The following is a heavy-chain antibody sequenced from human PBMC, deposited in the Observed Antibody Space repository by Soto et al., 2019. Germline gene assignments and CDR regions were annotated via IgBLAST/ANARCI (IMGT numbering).Heavy chain of an antibody. CDR2: IYYSGST. CDR3: ARDMITFGGVIPRHAFDI. V-gene: IGHV4-31*03. CDR1: GGSISSGGYY. Sequence: SETLSLTCTVSGGSISSGGYYWSWIRQHPGKGLEWIGYIYYSGSTYYNPSPKSRVTISVDTSKNQFSLKLSSVTAADTAVYYCARDMITFGGVIPRHAFDIWGQGTMVTVSS. D-gene: IGHD3-16*02. J-gene: IGHJ3*02.